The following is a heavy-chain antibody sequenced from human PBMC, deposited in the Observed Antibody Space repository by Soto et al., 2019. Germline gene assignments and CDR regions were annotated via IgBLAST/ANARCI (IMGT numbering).Heavy chain of an antibody. CDR1: GYTFTSYG. D-gene: IGHD2-21*02. CDR3: ARHIVVVTAISGYYYYGMDV. CDR2: ISAYNGNT. J-gene: IGHJ6*02. Sequence: GASVKVSCKASGYTFTSYGISWVRQAPGQGLEWMGWISAYNGNTNYAQKLQGRVTMTTDTSTSTAYMELRSLRSDDTAVYYCARHIVVVTAISGYYYYGMDVWGQGTTVTVS. V-gene: IGHV1-18*04.